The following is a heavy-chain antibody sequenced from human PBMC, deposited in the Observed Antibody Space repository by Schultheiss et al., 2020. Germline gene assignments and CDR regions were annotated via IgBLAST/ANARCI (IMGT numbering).Heavy chain of an antibody. CDR1: GGSISSYY. CDR2: IYYSGST. CDR3: ARDLRDYGDYVGFWYFDL. V-gene: IGHV4-59*12. Sequence: SETLSLTCTVSGGSISSYYWSWIRQPPGKGLEWIGYIYYSGSTNYNPSLKSRVTISVDTSKNQFSLKLSSVTAADTAVYYCARDLRDYGDYVGFWYFDLWGRGTLVTVSS. D-gene: IGHD4-17*01. J-gene: IGHJ2*01.